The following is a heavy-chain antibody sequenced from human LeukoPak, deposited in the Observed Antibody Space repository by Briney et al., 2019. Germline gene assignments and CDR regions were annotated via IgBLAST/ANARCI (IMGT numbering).Heavy chain of an antibody. D-gene: IGHD3-22*01. CDR1: GYTFTSYG. CDR3: ARNRGYDSSGYYYDYYYGMDV. Sequence: ASVKVSCKASGYTFTSYGISWVRQAPGQGLEWMGWISAYNGNTNHAQKLQGRVTMTTDTSTSAAYMELRSLRSDDTAVYYCARNRGYDSSGYYYDYYYGMDVWGQGTTVTVSS. J-gene: IGHJ6*02. CDR2: ISAYNGNT. V-gene: IGHV1-18*01.